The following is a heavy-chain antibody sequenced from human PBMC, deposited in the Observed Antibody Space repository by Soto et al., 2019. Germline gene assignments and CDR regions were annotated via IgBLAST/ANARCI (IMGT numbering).Heavy chain of an antibody. D-gene: IGHD2-2*02. J-gene: IGHJ6*01. CDR1: GYTFTSYY. V-gene: IGHV1-46*01. Sequence: QVQLVQSGAEVKKPGASVKVSCKASGYTFTSYYMHWVRQAPGQGLEWMGIINPSGGSTSYAQKFQGRVTMTRDTSTSTVYMELSSLRSEDTAVYYCARDSSLDIVVVPAAIPGYYGMDVW. CDR2: INPSGGST. CDR3: ARDSSLDIVVVPAAIPGYYGMDV.